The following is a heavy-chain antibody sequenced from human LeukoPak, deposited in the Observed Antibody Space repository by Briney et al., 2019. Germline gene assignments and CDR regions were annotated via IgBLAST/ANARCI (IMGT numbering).Heavy chain of an antibody. V-gene: IGHV1-2*06. CDR2: INPNSGDT. D-gene: IGHD3-22*01. CDR1: GYTFSGYY. Sequence: ASVEVSCKASGYTFSGYYMHWVRQAPGQGLEWMGRINPNSGDTNYAQKFQGRVTMTLDTSITTAYMELSRLRSDDTAVYYCARADSMNYWGQGSLLTVSS. CDR3: ARADSMNY. J-gene: IGHJ4*02.